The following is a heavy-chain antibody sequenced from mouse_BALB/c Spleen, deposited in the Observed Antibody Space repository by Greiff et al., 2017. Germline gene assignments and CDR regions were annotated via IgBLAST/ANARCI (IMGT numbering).Heavy chain of an antibody. CDR1: GYAFSSYW. Sequence: QVQLKESGAELVRPGSSVKISCKASGYAFSSYWMNWVKRRPGQGLEWIGQIYPGDGDTNYNGKFKGKATLTADKSSSTAYMQLSSLTSEDSAVYFCARGGSYDGYLFAYWGQGTLVTVSA. J-gene: IGHJ3*01. V-gene: IGHV1-80*01. CDR3: ARGGSYDGYLFAY. CDR2: IYPGDGDT. D-gene: IGHD2-3*01.